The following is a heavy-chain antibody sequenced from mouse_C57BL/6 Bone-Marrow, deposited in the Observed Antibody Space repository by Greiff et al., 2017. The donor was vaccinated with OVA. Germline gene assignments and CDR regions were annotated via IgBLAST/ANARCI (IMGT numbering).Heavy chain of an antibody. V-gene: IGHV1-53*01. Sequence: QVQLQQSGTELVKPGASVKLSCKASGYTFTSYWMHWVKQRPGQGLEWIGNINPSNGGTNYNEKFKSKATLTVDKSSSTAYMQLSSLTSEDSAVYYCARSYYYGSSYLYYFDYWGQGTTLTVSS. J-gene: IGHJ2*01. CDR3: ARSYYYGSSYLYYFDY. D-gene: IGHD1-1*01. CDR2: INPSNGGT. CDR1: GYTFTSYW.